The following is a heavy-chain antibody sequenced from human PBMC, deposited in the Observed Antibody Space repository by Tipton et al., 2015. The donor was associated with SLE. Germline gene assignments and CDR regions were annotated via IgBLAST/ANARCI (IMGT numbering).Heavy chain of an antibody. CDR3: ALMGDDAFDI. CDR2: IYTSGST. D-gene: IGHD3-16*01. CDR1: GGSISSGSYY. Sequence: TLSLTCTVSGGSISSGSYYWSWIRQPPGKGLEWIGYIYTSGSTNYNPSLKSRVTISVDTSKNQFSLKLSSVTAADTAVYYCALMGDDAFDIWGQGTMVTVAS. J-gene: IGHJ3*02. V-gene: IGHV4-61*01.